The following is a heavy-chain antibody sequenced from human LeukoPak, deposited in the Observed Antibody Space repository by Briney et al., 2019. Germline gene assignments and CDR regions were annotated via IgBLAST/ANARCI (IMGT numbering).Heavy chain of an antibody. CDR2: IYTSGST. D-gene: IGHD2-15*01. CDR1: GGSISSYY. CDR3: ARYGSRAGYFDL. V-gene: IGHV4-4*07. Sequence: PSETLSLTCTVPGGSISSYYWSWIRQPAGKGLEWVGPIYTSGSTNYNPSLKSRVTMAVDPSKNQLSLKLSSVTAADPALLYVARYGSRAGYFDLWGRGTLVTVSS. J-gene: IGHJ2*01.